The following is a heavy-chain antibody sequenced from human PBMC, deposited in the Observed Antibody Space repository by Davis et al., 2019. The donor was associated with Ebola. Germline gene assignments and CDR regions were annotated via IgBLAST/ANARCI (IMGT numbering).Heavy chain of an antibody. CDR2: IYPDDSDT. D-gene: IGHD6-13*01. J-gene: IGHJ6*02. Sequence: PGGSLRLSCKASGYSFNTYWIGWVRQMPGKGLEWMGIIYPDDSDTRYSPSFKGQVTISADKSINTAYLQWSSLKASDTAMYYCARHDEGVAAAGYYYGMDVWGQGTTVTVSS. CDR3: ARHDEGVAAAGYYYGMDV. V-gene: IGHV5-51*01. CDR1: GYSFNTYW.